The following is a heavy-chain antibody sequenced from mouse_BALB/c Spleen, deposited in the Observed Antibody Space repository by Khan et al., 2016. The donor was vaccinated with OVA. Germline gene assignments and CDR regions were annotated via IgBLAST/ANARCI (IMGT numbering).Heavy chain of an antibody. CDR1: GFTFSTYG. Sequence: EVQLVESGADLVKTGGSLKLSCAASGFTFSTYGMPWVRQTPDKRLEWVATINTGGHYTYYIHNVKGRFTISRDTAENILYLQITSLRSEDTAKYYCARFAYYYNSEAFAYWGQGTLVTVSA. J-gene: IGHJ3*01. CDR3: ARFAYYYNSEAFAY. CDR2: INTGGHYT. V-gene: IGHV5-6*01. D-gene: IGHD1-1*02.